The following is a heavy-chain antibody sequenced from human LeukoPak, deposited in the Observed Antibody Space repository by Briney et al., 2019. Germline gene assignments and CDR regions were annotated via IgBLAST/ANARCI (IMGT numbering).Heavy chain of an antibody. CDR2: IYTSGST. V-gene: IGHV4-4*07. CDR3: ARSGVYGDYGVYYFDY. CDR1: GGSISSYY. J-gene: IGHJ4*02. Sequence: PSETLSLTCTVSGGSISSYYWSWIRQPAGKGLEWIGRIYTSGSTNYNPSLKSRVTMSVDTSKNQFSLELSSVTAADTAVYYCARSGVYGDYGVYYFDYWGQGILVTVSS. D-gene: IGHD4-17*01.